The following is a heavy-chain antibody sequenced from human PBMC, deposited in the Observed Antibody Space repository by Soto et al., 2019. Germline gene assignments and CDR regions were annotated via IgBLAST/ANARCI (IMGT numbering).Heavy chain of an antibody. J-gene: IGHJ3*02. V-gene: IGHV3-30-3*01. CDR1: GFTFSSSA. CDR2: ISYDGSNK. Sequence: QVQLVESGGGVVQPGRSLRLSCAASGFTFSSSAMHWVRQAPVKWLEWVAVISYDGSNKYYADSVKGRFTISRDNSKNTLYLQMSSLRAEDTAVYYCARDLRAWIQDSGAFDIWGQGTMVTVSS. CDR3: ARDLRAWIQDSGAFDI. D-gene: IGHD5-18*01.